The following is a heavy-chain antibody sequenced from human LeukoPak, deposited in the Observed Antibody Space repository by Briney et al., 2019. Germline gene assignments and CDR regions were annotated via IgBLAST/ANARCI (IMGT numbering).Heavy chain of an antibody. CDR2: ISSDSLNI. J-gene: IGHJ4*01. CDR1: GFTFRDHY. V-gene: IGHV3-11*01. CDR3: AKAGAAAGNDY. D-gene: IGHD6-13*01. Sequence: GGSLRLSCAASGFTFRDHYMSWIRQAPGKGLEWVSYISSDSLNIHYAGSVKGRFTISRDNAKNSLYLIMNSLRVEDTAVYYCAKAGAAAGNDYWGQGTLVTVSS.